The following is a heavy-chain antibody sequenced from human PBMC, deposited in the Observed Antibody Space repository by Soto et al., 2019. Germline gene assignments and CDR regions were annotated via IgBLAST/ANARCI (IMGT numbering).Heavy chain of an antibody. J-gene: IGHJ5*02. Sequence: SETLSLTCTVSGGSISSYYWSWIRQPPGKGLEWIGYIYYSGSTNYNPSLKSRVTISVDTSKNRFSLKLSSVTAADTAVYYCARARYNWFDPWGQGTLVTVSS. V-gene: IGHV4-59*01. CDR1: GGSISSYY. CDR2: IYYSGST. CDR3: ARARYNWFDP.